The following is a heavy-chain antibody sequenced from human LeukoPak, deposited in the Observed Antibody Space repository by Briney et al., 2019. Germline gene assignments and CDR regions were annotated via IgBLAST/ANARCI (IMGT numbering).Heavy chain of an antibody. V-gene: IGHV1-69*04. CDR1: GGTFSSYA. Sequence: ASVTVSCKASGGTFSSYAISWVRQAPGQGLEWMGRIIPILGIANYAQKFQGRVTITADKSTSTAYMELSSLRSEDTAVYYCASSAKRSSGWYEYFDLWGRGTLVTVSS. CDR2: IIPILGIA. CDR3: ASSAKRSSGWYEYFDL. D-gene: IGHD6-19*01. J-gene: IGHJ2*01.